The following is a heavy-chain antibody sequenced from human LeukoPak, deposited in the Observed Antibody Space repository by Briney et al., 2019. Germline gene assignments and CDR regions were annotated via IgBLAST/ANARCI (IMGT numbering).Heavy chain of an antibody. D-gene: IGHD5-12*01. V-gene: IGHV1-18*01. Sequence: ASVKVSCKASGYTFSSYGIAWVRQAPGQGLEWMGWISGYNGNTNYAQKLQGRVSMTTDTSTTTAYMELRSLTSDDTALYYRARSSLGTITAGPFDYWGQGTLVTVSS. CDR2: ISGYNGNT. J-gene: IGHJ4*02. CDR3: ARSSLGTITAGPFDY. CDR1: GYTFSSYG.